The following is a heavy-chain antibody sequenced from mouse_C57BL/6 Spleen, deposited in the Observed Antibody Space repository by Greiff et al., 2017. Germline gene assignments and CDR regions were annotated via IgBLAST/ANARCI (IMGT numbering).Heavy chain of an antibody. V-gene: IGHV2-6*01. J-gene: IGHJ4*01. D-gene: IGHD1-1*01. CDR1: GFSLTSYG. Sequence: QVQLKESGPGLVAPSQSLSITCNVSGFSLTSYGVDWVRQCPGKGLEWLGVIWGVGSTNYNSALKSRLSISKDNSKSQVFLKMNSLQTDDTAMYYCARIYYYGSGAMDYWGQGTSVTVSS. CDR3: ARIYYYGSGAMDY. CDR2: IWGVGST.